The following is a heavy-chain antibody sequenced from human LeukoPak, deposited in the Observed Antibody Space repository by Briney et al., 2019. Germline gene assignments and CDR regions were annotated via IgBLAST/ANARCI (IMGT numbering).Heavy chain of an antibody. D-gene: IGHD2-15*01. CDR1: GGSISSGSYY. V-gene: IGHV4-61*02. CDR3: ARGIVVVAQLGFYFYYMDV. Sequence: SETLSLTCTVSGGSISSGSYYWSWIRQPAGKGLEWIGRIYTSGSTNYNPSLKSRVTISVDTSKNQFSLKLSSVTAADTAVYYCARGIVVVAQLGFYFYYMDVWGKGTTVTVSS. J-gene: IGHJ6*03. CDR2: IYTSGST.